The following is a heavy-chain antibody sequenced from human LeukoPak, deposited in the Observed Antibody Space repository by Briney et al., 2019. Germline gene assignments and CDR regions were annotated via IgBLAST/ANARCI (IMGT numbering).Heavy chain of an antibody. CDR1: GFTFSSYE. D-gene: IGHD3-10*01. CDR3: ARDRQSGIELLWFGEHDY. Sequence: PGGSLRLSCAASGFTFSSYEMNWVRQAPGKGLEWVSSISSGSSYIYYADSVKGRFTISRDNAKNSLYLQMNSLRAEDTAVYYCARDRQSGIELLWFGEHDYWGQGTLVTVSS. J-gene: IGHJ4*02. CDR2: ISSGSSYI. V-gene: IGHV3-21*01.